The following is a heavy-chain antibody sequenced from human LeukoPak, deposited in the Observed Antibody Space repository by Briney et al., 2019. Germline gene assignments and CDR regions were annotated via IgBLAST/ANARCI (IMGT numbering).Heavy chain of an antibody. D-gene: IGHD3-22*01. CDR2: IYYSGST. J-gene: IGHJ4*02. CDR1: GGSICSYY. V-gene: IGHV4-59*08. Sequence: PSETLSLTCTVSGGSICSYYWSWLRQSPGKGLEWIGYIYYSGSTKYNPSLKSRVIISVDTSKNRFSLRLSSVTAADTAVYYCARHYDRSGYYYGSFDNWGQGNLVTVSS. CDR3: ARHYDRSGYYYGSFDN.